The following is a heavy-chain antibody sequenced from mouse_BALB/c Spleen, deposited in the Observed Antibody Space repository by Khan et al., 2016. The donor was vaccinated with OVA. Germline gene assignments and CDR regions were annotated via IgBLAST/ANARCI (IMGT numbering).Heavy chain of an antibody. CDR3: ARTARIKY. J-gene: IGHJ2*01. D-gene: IGHD1-2*01. Sequence: EVQLQESGPGLVKPSQSLSLTCTVTGYSITRGYGWNWIRQFPGNKLEWMGYISYSGSTNYNPSLKNRISITRDTSKNQVFLQLNSVTTEDTATYYCARTARIKYWGQGTTLTVST. CDR1: GYSITRGYG. V-gene: IGHV3-2*02. CDR2: ISYSGST.